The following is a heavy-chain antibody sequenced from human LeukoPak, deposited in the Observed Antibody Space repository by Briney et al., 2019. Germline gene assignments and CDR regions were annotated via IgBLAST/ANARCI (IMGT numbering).Heavy chain of an antibody. CDR1: GGSISSSNW. V-gene: IGHV4-4*02. Sequence: PSETLSLTCAVSGGSISSSNWWSWVRQPPGKGLEWIGEIYHSGSTNYNPSLKSRVTISVDKSKNQFSLKLSSVTAADTAVYYCASIRRYDSSGDYWGQGTLVTVSS. D-gene: IGHD3-22*01. J-gene: IGHJ4*02. CDR3: ASIRRYDSSGDY. CDR2: IYHSGST.